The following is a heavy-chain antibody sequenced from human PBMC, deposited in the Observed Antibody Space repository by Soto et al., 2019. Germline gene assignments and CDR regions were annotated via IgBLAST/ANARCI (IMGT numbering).Heavy chain of an antibody. CDR1: GFTFSSYG. CDR2: ISYDGSNK. J-gene: IGHJ5*02. V-gene: IGHV3-30*18. Sequence: GGSLRLSCAASGFTFSSYGMHWVRQAPGKGLEWVAVISYDGSNKYYADSVKGRFTISRDNSKNTLYLQMNSLRAEDTAVYYCAKDNCISTSCYRLYNWFDPWGQGTLVTVSS. D-gene: IGHD2-2*01. CDR3: AKDNCISTSCYRLYNWFDP.